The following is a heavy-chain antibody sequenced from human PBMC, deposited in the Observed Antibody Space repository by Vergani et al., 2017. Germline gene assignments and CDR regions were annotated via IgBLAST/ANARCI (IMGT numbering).Heavy chain of an antibody. CDR2: IGSSGPYI. CDR3: ARDCTSGGCPDNYGMDV. Sequence: VQLVESGGGLVKPGGSLRLSCASSGFTFSDFSISWVRQAPGKGLEWVAFIGSSGPYINYADSGKGRFIIYRDNTNNSLFLQLRSLRAEDAAVYYCARDCTSGGCPDNYGMDVWGQGATVTVSS. CDR1: GFTFSDFS. V-gene: IGHV3-21*06. J-gene: IGHJ6*02. D-gene: IGHD2-8*01.